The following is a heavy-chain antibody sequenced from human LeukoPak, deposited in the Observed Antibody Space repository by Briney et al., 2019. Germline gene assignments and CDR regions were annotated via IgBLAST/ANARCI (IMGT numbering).Heavy chain of an antibody. D-gene: IGHD4-17*01. CDR3: ARGSITVTVPSRTLPDY. CDR1: GFTFSSYA. V-gene: IGHV3-21*01. J-gene: IGHJ4*02. Sequence: KTGGSLRLSCAASGFTFSSYAMSWVRQAPGKGLEWVSFIGTSSGYVYYADSVKGRFTISRDNAKNSLYLQMNGLRAEDTAVYYCARGSITVTVPSRTLPDYWGQGTLVTVSS. CDR2: IGTSSGYV.